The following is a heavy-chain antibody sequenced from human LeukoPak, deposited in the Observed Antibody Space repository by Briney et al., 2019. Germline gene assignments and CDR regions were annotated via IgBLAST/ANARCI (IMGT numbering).Heavy chain of an antibody. Sequence: GGSLRLSCAASGFTFDDYAMHWVRQAPGKGLEWVSLISGDGGSTYYADSVKGRFTISRDNSKNSLYLQMNSLRTEDTALYYCPITFPSERDSFDIWGQGTMVTVSS. J-gene: IGHJ3*02. CDR2: ISGDGGST. CDR3: PITFPSERDSFDI. V-gene: IGHV3-43*02. CDR1: GFTFDDYA. D-gene: IGHD3-10*01.